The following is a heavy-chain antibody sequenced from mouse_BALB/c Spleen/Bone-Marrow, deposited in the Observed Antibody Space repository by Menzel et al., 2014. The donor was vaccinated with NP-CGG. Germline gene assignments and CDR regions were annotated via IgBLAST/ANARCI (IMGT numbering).Heavy chain of an antibody. J-gene: IGHJ2*01. CDR3: ARSQFYGNYFDP. D-gene: IGHD2-1*01. CDR1: GFTFSSFG. V-gene: IGHV5-17*02. Sequence: EVQLVESGGGLVQPGGSRKLSCAASGFTFSSFGMHWVRQAPEKGLEWVAFISSGSSIIYYADTEKGRFTISRDNPKNTLFLQMTSLRSEDTAMYYCARSQFYGNYFDPWGQGTTLTVSS. CDR2: ISSGSSII.